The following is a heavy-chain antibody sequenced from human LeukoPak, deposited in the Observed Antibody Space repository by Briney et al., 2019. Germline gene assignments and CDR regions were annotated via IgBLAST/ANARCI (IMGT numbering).Heavy chain of an antibody. D-gene: IGHD3-22*01. CDR1: GFTFSNYG. J-gene: IGHJ1*01. V-gene: IGHV3-30*02. Sequence: GGSLRLSCAASGFTFSNYGMQWVRQAPGKGLEWVAFIRYDGSIKHYADSVKGRFTISRDNSKNTLYLQMNSLRAEDTAVYYCARDYYDSSGYSFQHWGQGTLVTVSS. CDR2: IRYDGSIK. CDR3: ARDYYDSSGYSFQH.